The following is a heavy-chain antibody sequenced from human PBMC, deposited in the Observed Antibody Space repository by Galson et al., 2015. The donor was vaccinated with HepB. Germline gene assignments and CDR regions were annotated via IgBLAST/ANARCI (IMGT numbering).Heavy chain of an antibody. CDR2: ISSSSSYI. D-gene: IGHD2-21*01. J-gene: IGHJ3*02. Sequence: SLRLSCAASGVTFSSYSMNWVRRAPGRGQEWVSSISSSSSYIYYADSVKGRFTISRDNAKHSLYLQMNSLRAEDTAVYYCARAMFSVGDCYWCDDAFDIWGQGTLVTVSS. CDR1: GVTFSSYS. CDR3: ARAMFSVGDCYWCDDAFDI. V-gene: IGHV3-21*01.